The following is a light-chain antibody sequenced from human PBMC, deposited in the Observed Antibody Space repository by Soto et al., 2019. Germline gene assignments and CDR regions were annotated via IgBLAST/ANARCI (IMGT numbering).Light chain of an antibody. Sequence: IQMTQSPSSLSASVGARVTITCLASTNSNRYGSRFQQKPGKAPNLLLFGASNLQNGVPSRFSGSGSGTECTFTITNLQREDFVTYYCHQSFTVPITF. V-gene: IGKV1-39*01. CDR3: HQSFTVPIT. CDR2: GAS. CDR1: TNSNRY. J-gene: IGKJ5*01.